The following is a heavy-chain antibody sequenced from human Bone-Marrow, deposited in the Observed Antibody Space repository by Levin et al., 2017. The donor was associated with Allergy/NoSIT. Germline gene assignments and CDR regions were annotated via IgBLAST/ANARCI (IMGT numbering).Heavy chain of an antibody. Sequence: GSLRLSCTVSGGSISSYYWSWIRQPPGKGLEWIGYIYYSGSTNYNPSLKSRVTISVDTSKNQFSLKLSSVTAADTAVYYCARGSLSKRLGELSFYYYYYDGMDVWGQGTTVTVSS. V-gene: IGHV4-59*01. J-gene: IGHJ6*02. CDR1: GGSISSYY. CDR3: ARGSLSKRLGELSFYYYYYDGMDV. CDR2: IYYSGST. D-gene: IGHD3-16*02.